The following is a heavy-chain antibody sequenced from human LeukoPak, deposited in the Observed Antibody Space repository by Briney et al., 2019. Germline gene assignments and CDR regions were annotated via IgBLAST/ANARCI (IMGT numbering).Heavy chain of an antibody. J-gene: IGHJ4*02. Sequence: PSETLSLTCTVSGGSISIYYWSWIRQPAGKGLEWIGRIYTSGSTNYNPSLKSRVTMSVDTSKNQFSLKLSSVTAADTAVYYCARGRGVKYYYDSSGYDLDYWGQGTLVTVSS. D-gene: IGHD3-22*01. CDR1: GGSISIYY. CDR2: IYTSGST. CDR3: ARGRGVKYYYDSSGYDLDY. V-gene: IGHV4-4*07.